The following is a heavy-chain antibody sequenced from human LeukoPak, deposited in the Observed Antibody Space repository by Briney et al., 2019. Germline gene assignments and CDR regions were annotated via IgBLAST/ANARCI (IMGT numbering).Heavy chain of an antibody. D-gene: IGHD6-13*01. CDR1: GYTFTGYY. V-gene: IGHV1-2*02. CDR2: INPNSGGT. Sequence: ASVKVTRKASGYTFTGYYMHWVRQAPGQGLEWMGWINPNSGGTNYAQKFQGRVIMTRDTSISTAYMELSRLRSDDTAVYYCARAHLAAAGTPSSDYWGQGSLVTVSS. CDR3: ARAHLAAAGTPSSDY. J-gene: IGHJ4*02.